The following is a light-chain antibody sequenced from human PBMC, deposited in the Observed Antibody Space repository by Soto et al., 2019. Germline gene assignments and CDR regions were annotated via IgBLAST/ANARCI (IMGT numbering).Light chain of an antibody. V-gene: IGLV2-23*01. J-gene: IGLJ3*02. Sequence: QSALTQPASVSGSPGQSITVSCTGTSDDVGSYNLVSWYQHHPGKAPKIIIYEGIKRPSGVSSRFSGSTSDNTASLTISGLQAEDEADYYCCSYASGGTWVFGGGTKLTVL. CDR3: CSYASGGTWV. CDR1: SDDVGSYNL. CDR2: EGI.